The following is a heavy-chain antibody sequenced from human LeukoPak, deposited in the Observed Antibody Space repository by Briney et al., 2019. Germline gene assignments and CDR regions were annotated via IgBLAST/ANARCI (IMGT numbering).Heavy chain of an antibody. D-gene: IGHD3-10*01. V-gene: IGHV4-61*02. Sequence: SETLSLTCTVSGGSMNSGNYCWSWIRQPAGKALEWIGRIYTSGTTSYRPSLQSRVTISIDTSKNQFSLKLNSMTAADTAVYYCARAHWFVDYYYYMDVWGKGATVTVSS. CDR2: IYTSGTT. CDR1: GGSMNSGNYC. J-gene: IGHJ6*03. CDR3: ARAHWFVDYYYYMDV.